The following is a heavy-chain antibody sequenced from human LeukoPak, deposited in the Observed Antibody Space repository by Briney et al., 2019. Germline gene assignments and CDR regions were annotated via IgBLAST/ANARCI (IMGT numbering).Heavy chain of an antibody. V-gene: IGHV3-15*01. Sequence: GGSLRLSCAASGFTFRNAWMSWVRQAPGKGLEWVGRIKGKTDGETTEYAAPVKDRFTISRDDSRNTLYLQMHSLKTEDSAVYYCTTDPLFRYSSAYNSFDYWGQGTLVTVSS. CDR1: GFTFRNAW. D-gene: IGHD5-18*01. CDR2: IKGKTDGETT. CDR3: TTDPLFRYSSAYNSFDY. J-gene: IGHJ4*02.